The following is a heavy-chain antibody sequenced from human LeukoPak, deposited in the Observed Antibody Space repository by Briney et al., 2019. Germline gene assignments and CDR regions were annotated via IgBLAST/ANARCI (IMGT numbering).Heavy chain of an antibody. CDR2: IKQDGSEK. V-gene: IGHV3-7*01. D-gene: IGHD6-6*01. J-gene: IGHJ6*03. CDR1: GFTFSSYW. CDR3: ARASSSSLLGYYYYYYYMDV. Sequence: GGSLRLSCAASGFTFSSYWMSWVRQAPGKGLEWVANIKQDGSEKYYVDSVKGRFTISRDNAKNSLYLQMNSLRAEDTAVYYCARASSSSLLGYYYYYYYMDVWGKGTTVTVSS.